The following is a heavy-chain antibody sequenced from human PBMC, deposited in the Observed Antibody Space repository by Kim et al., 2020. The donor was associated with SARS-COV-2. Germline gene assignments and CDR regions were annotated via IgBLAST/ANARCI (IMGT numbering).Heavy chain of an antibody. J-gene: IGHJ5*02. V-gene: IGHV1-18*01. CDR1: GYTFTSYG. CDR2: ISAYNGNT. Sequence: ASVKVSCKASGYTFTSYGISWVRQAPGQGLEWMGWISAYNGNTNYAQKLQGRVTMTTDTSTSTAYMELRSLRSDDTAVYYCARDLDCSGGSCHQYNWFDPWGQGTLVTVSS. CDR3: ARDLDCSGGSCHQYNWFDP. D-gene: IGHD2-15*01.